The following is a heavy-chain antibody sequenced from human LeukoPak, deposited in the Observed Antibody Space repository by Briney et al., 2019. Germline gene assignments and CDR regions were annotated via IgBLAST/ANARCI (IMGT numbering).Heavy chain of an antibody. V-gene: IGHV4-4*07. J-gene: IGHJ4*02. CDR1: GGSINNYH. CDR2: IFSSGST. CDR3: AGGIAAAGVHFDH. D-gene: IGHD6-13*01. Sequence: SETLSLTCTVSGGSINNYHWSWIRQPAGKGLEWIGRIFSSGSTNYNPSLKSRVTMSVDTSKNHFSLKLSSMTAADTAVYYCAGGIAAAGVHFDHWGQGTLVTVSS.